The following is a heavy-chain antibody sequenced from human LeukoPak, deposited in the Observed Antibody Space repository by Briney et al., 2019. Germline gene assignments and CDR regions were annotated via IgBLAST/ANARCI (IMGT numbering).Heavy chain of an antibody. D-gene: IGHD2-15*01. Sequence: PGGSLRLSCAASGFTFSSYAMSWVRQAPGKGLEWVSAISGSGGSTYYADSVKGRFTISRDNSKNTLYLQMNSLRAEDTAVYCCANFQGIGGAFDIWGQGTKVTVSS. CDR3: ANFQGIGGAFDI. V-gene: IGHV3-23*01. J-gene: IGHJ3*02. CDR2: ISGSGGST. CDR1: GFTFSSYA.